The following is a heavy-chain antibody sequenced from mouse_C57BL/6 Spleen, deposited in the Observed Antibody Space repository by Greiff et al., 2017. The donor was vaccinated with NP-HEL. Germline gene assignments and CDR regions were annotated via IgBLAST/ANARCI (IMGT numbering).Heavy chain of an antibody. J-gene: IGHJ2*01. CDR1: GYTFTDYY. CDR3: ARWGSYYFDY. CDR2: INPNNGGT. Sequence: EVQLQQSGPELVKPGASVKISCKASGYTFTDYYMNWVKQSHGKSLEWIGDINPNNGGTSYIQKFKGKATLTVDKSSSTAYMELRILTSEDSAVYYCARWGSYYFDYWGQGTTLTVSS. V-gene: IGHV1-26*01.